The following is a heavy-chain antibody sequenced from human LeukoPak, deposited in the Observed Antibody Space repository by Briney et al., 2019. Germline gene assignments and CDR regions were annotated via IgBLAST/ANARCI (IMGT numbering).Heavy chain of an antibody. D-gene: IGHD3-22*01. Sequence: GGSLRLSCAASGITFSSYAMNWVRQAPGKGLEWVSGITVSGNTYYAESVKGGFTISRDNSKNTLYLQMNSLRAEDTAVYYCAKELRVTMIAVVIEAFDLWGQGTMVTVSS. CDR2: ITVSGNT. CDR1: GITFSSYA. J-gene: IGHJ3*01. V-gene: IGHV3-23*01. CDR3: AKELRVTMIAVVIEAFDL.